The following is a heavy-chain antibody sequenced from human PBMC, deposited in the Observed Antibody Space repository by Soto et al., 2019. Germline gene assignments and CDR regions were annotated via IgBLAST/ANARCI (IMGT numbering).Heavy chain of an antibody. CDR2: ISAYNGNT. CDR3: ARDSRGYCSSTSCYDWFDP. D-gene: IGHD2-2*01. V-gene: IGHV1-18*01. J-gene: IGHJ5*02. CDR1: GYTFTSYG. Sequence: QVQLVQSGAEVKKPGASVKVSCKASGYTFTSYGISWVRQAPGQGLEWMGWISAYNGNTNYAQKLQGRVTMTIDTSTSTAYIGLRSLRSDDTAVYYCARDSRGYCSSTSCYDWFDPWGQGTLVTVSS.